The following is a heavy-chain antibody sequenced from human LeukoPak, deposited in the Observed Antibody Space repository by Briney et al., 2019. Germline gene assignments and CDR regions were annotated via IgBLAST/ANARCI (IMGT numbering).Heavy chain of an antibody. V-gene: IGHV3-53*01. D-gene: IGHD2-2*01. Sequence: RPGGSLRLSCAASGLTVSSNYMSWVRQAPGKGLEWVSVIYSGGSTYYADSVKGRFTISRDNSKNTLYLQMNSLRPEDTAVYYCARDLPPAPWNGMDVWGQGTTVTVSS. J-gene: IGHJ6*02. CDR3: ARDLPPAPWNGMDV. CDR2: IYSGGST. CDR1: GLTVSSNY.